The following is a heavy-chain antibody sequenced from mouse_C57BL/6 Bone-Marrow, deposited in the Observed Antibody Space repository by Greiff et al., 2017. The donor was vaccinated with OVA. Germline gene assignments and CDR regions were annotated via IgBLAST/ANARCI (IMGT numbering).Heavy chain of an antibody. CDR2: ISSGSSTI. D-gene: IGHD4-1*01. CDR1: GFTFSDYG. CDR3: ARSSNWDGWFAY. Sequence: EVQGVESGGGLVKPGGSLKLSCAASGFTFSDYGMHWVRQAPEKGLEWVAYISSGSSTIYYADTVKGRFTISRDNAKNTLFLQMTSLRSEDTAMYYCARSSNWDGWFAYWGQGTLVTVSA. V-gene: IGHV5-17*01. J-gene: IGHJ3*01.